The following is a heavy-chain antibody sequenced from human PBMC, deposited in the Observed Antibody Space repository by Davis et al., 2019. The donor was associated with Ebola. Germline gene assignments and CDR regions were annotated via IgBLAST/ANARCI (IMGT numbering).Heavy chain of an antibody. CDR2: IHRGGST. V-gene: IGHV3-53*01. CDR3: ARDSPGIDYSYGMDV. D-gene: IGHD4-11*01. Sequence: GESLKISCAASGFTVSSNYMSWLRQAPGQGLEWVSVIHRGGSTYYADSVKGRFTISRDNSKNTLYLQMNSLRAEDTAVYYCARDSPGIDYSYGMDVWGQGTTVTVSS. J-gene: IGHJ6*02. CDR1: GFTVSSNY.